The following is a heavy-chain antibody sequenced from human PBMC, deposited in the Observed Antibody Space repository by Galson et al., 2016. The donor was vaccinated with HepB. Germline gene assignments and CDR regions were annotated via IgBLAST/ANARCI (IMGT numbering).Heavy chain of an antibody. CDR2: LYSDGST. J-gene: IGHJ6*02. D-gene: IGHD2-15*01. CDR3: ARDNRGYCSGGNCPTHYYYVMDV. V-gene: IGHV3-53*01. Sequence: SLRLSCAASGITVSTNSISWVRQAPGKGLEWISILYSDGSTHYAGSVRGRFTFSRDDSKNTLYLQMSSLRAEDTAVYYCARDNRGYCSGGNCPTHYYYVMDVWGQGTTVTVSS. CDR1: GITVSTNS.